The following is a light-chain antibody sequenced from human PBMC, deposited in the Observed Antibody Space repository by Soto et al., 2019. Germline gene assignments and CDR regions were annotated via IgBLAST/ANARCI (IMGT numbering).Light chain of an antibody. Sequence: QSALTQPASVSGSPGQSITISCTGTSNTIGGYNVVSWYQQHPGKAPKVIIYEGIKRPSGVSNRFAGPISGSTASLTISGLQAEDEADYYCCSYVGATTYVFGTGTKVTVL. CDR3: CSYVGATTYV. J-gene: IGLJ1*01. V-gene: IGLV2-23*01. CDR2: EGI. CDR1: SNTIGGYNV.